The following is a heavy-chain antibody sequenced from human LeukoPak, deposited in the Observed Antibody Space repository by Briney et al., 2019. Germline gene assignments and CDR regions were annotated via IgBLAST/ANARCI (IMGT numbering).Heavy chain of an antibody. CDR3: AKEDVVVISLEGIVEDY. V-gene: IGHV3-23*01. CDR1: GFTFSSYA. D-gene: IGHD3-22*01. J-gene: IGHJ4*02. Sequence: GGSLRLSCAASGFTFSSYAMSWVRQAPGKWLEWVSAISGSGGSTYYADSVKGRFTISRDNSKNTLYLQMNSLRAEDTAVYYCAKEDVVVISLEGIVEDYWGQGTLVSVSS. CDR2: ISGSGGST.